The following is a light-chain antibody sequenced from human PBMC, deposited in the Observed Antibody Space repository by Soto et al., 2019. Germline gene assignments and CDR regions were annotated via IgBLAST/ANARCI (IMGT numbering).Light chain of an antibody. V-gene: IGLV2-14*01. CDR3: SSYTSSSHYV. J-gene: IGLJ1*01. CDR1: SSDVGGYNY. Sequence: QSVLTQPASVSGSPGQSITISCTGTSSDVGGYNYVSWYQQHPGKAPKLMIYDVSNRPSGVSNRFSDSKSGNTASLTISGLQAEDEADYYCSSYTSSSHYVFGTGTKVTVL. CDR2: DVS.